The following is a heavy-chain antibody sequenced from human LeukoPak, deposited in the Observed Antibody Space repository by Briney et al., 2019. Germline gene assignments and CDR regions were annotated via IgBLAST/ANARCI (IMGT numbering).Heavy chain of an antibody. CDR2: ISAYNGNT. J-gene: IGHJ3*02. Sequence: SVKVSCKASGYTFSSSGISWVRQAPGQGVEWVGWISAYNGNTDYAQKFQGRVTMTTDRPTSTGYMELRSLRSDDTAVYYCARDRSHGDAFDIWGQGTMVIVSS. CDR1: GYTFSSSG. V-gene: IGHV1-18*01. CDR3: ARDRSHGDAFDI.